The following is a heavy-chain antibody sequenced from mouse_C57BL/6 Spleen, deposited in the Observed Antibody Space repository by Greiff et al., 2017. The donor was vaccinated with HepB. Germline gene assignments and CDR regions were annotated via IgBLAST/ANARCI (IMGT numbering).Heavy chain of an antibody. J-gene: IGHJ4*01. V-gene: IGHV1-39*01. CDR2: INPDYGTT. CDR1: GYSFTDYN. Sequence: VQLQQSGPELVKPGASVKISCKASGYSFTDYNMNWVKQSNGKSLEWIGVINPDYGTTSYNQKFKGKATLTVDQSSSTAYMQLNSLTSEDSAVYYCARSPAYYSNYEHYYAMDYWGQGTSVTVSS. D-gene: IGHD2-5*01. CDR3: ARSPAYYSNYEHYYAMDY.